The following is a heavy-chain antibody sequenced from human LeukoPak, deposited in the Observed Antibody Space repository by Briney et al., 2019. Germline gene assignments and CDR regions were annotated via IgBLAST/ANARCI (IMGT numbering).Heavy chain of an antibody. D-gene: IGHD2-8*01. J-gene: IGHJ4*02. CDR1: GGSISSGGYY. CDR2: IYTSGST. CDR3: ARDRCTNGVCYTDY. V-gene: IGHV4-61*02. Sequence: SETLSLTCTVSGGSISSGGYYWSWIRQPPGKGLEWIGRIYTSGSTNYNPSLKSRVTISVDTSKNQFSLKLSSVTAADTAVYYCARDRCTNGVCYTDYWGQGTLVTVSS.